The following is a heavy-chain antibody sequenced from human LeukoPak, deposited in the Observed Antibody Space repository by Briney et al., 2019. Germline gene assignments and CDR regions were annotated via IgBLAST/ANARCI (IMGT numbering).Heavy chain of an antibody. Sequence: SETLSLTCAVYGGSFSGYYWSWIRQPPGKWLEWNGEINHSGSTNYNPSLKSQATISVDTSKNQFSLKLSSVTAAAAAVYYCARGPYYYDSSGYRFQHWGQGTLVTVSS. CDR3: ARGPYYYDSSGYRFQH. D-gene: IGHD3-22*01. CDR1: GGSFSGYY. J-gene: IGHJ1*01. V-gene: IGHV4-34*01. CDR2: INHSGST.